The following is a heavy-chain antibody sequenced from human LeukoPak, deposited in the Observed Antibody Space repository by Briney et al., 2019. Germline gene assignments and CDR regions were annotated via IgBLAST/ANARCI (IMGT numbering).Heavy chain of an antibody. D-gene: IGHD3-10*01. CDR2: INPSGGST. CDR3: ARGVTMVRGVTSEPFDY. CDR1: GYTFTSYY. J-gene: IGHJ4*02. V-gene: IGHV1-46*01. Sequence: ASVKVSCKASGYTFTSYYMHWVRQAPGQGLEWMGIINPSGGSTSYARKFQGRVTMTRDTSTSTVYMELSSLRSEDTAVYYCARGVTMVRGVTSEPFDYWGQGTLVTVSS.